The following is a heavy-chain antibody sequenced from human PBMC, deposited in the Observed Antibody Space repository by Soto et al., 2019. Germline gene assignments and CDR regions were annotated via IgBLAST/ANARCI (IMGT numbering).Heavy chain of an antibody. CDR1: GGSFSGYY. CDR2: INHSGST. J-gene: IGHJ5*02. CDR3: ARVDYYYDFWSGYQYWFDL. V-gene: IGHV4-34*01. Sequence: SETLSLTCAGYGGSFSGYYWSWIRQPPGKGLEWIGEINHSGSTNYNTSLKSRVTISVDTSKNQFSLKLSSVTAADTAVYYCARVDYYYDFWSGYQYWFDLWGQGTLVTVSS. D-gene: IGHD3-3*01.